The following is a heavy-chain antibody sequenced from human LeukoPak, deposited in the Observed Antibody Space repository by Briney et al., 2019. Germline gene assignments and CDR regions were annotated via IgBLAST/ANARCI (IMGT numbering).Heavy chain of an antibody. D-gene: IGHD3-16*01. V-gene: IGHV4-39*07. CDR2: IYYSGST. CDR3: ARAGPKLYYYYYMDV. CDR1: GGSISSSSYY. J-gene: IGHJ6*03. Sequence: SETLSLTCTVSGGSISSSSYYWGWIRQPPGKGLEWIGSIYYSGSTYYNPSLKSRVTISVDTSKNQFSLKLSSVTAADTAVYYCARAGPKLYYYYYMDVWGKGTTVTISS.